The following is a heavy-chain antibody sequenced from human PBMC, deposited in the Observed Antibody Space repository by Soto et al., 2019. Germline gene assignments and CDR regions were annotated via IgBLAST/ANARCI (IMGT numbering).Heavy chain of an antibody. V-gene: IGHV4-4*02. CDR1: GGSISSSNW. J-gene: IGHJ6*02. CDR2: IYHSGST. D-gene: IGHD3-10*01. CDR3: ARQGFGVLHGLVDV. Sequence: PSETLSLTCAVSGGSISSSNWWSWVRQPPGKGLEWIGEIYHSGSTNYNPSLKSRVTISVDKSKNQFSLKLRSVTAADTALYYCARQGFGVLHGLVDVWGQGTTVT.